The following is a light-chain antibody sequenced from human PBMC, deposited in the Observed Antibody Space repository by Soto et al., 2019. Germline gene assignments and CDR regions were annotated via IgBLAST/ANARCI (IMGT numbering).Light chain of an antibody. CDR1: QDITNY. CDR3: QPFDNLPLT. V-gene: IGKV1-33*01. CDR2: DAS. Sequence: DIQMTQSPSSLSASVGDRVTITCQASQDITNYLNWYQQKPGKAPKILIYDASVVDAGVPSRFSGGGSGTHFTLTITSLQAEDVATYYCQPFDNLPLTFGGGTNLEIK. J-gene: IGKJ4*01.